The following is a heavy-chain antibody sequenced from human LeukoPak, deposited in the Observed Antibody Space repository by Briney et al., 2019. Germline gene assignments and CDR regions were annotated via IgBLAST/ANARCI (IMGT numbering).Heavy chain of an antibody. J-gene: IGHJ4*02. Sequence: GGSLRLSCAASGFTFSNYGMHWVRQAPGKGLEWVALISYDGKNKYYADSVKGRFTISRDNSNNTLYLQMNSLRAEDTAVYYCARDPNWNAIPLYYFDYWGQGTLVTVSS. V-gene: IGHV3-30*03. CDR2: ISYDGKNK. CDR1: GFTFSNYG. CDR3: ARDPNWNAIPLYYFDY. D-gene: IGHD1-1*01.